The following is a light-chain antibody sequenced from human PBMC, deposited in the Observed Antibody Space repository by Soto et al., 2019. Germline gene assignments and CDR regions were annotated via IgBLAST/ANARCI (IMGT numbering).Light chain of an antibody. CDR1: QSISNN. J-gene: IGKJ1*01. V-gene: IGKV3-15*01. Sequence: EIVMTQSPATLSVSPGERATLSCRASQSISNNLAWYQQKPGQAPRLLIYGVSTRATGVPARFSDRGSGTAFTLTITTPQSEDFSVYYCEQYYDLPLSFGHGTKVEIK. CDR2: GVS. CDR3: EQYYDLPLS.